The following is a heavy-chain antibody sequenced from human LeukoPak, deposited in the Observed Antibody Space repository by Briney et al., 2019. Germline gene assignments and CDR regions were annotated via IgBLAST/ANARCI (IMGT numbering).Heavy chain of an antibody. D-gene: IGHD3-22*01. Sequence: SETLSLTCAVYGGSLSGYYWSWIRQPPGKGLEWIGEINHSGSTNYNPSLKSRVTISVDTSKNQFSLKLSSVTAADTAVYYCARGSNYYESSSDDPHFDYWGQGTLVTVSS. V-gene: IGHV4-34*01. J-gene: IGHJ4*02. CDR3: ARGSNYYESSSDDPHFDY. CDR1: GGSLSGYY. CDR2: INHSGST.